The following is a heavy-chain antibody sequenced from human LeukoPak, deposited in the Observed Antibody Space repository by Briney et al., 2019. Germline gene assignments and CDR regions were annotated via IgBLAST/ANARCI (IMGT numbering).Heavy chain of an antibody. CDR3: ARGRLFDY. CDR1: GGSFGGYY. Sequence: TSETLSLTCAVYGGSFGGYYWSWIRQPPGKGLEWIGEINHSGSTNYNPSLKSRVTISVDTSKNQFSLKLSSVTAADTAVYYCARGRLFDYWGQGTLVTVSS. D-gene: IGHD6-19*01. CDR2: INHSGST. J-gene: IGHJ4*02. V-gene: IGHV4-34*01.